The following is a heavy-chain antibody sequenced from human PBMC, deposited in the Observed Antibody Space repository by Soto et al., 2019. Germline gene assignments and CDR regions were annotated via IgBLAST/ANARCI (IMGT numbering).Heavy chain of an antibody. CDR2: IYPGDSDT. CDR3: ARQAARPSNWFDP. Sequence: ESLKISCKGSGYRFTSYWMGWVRQMPGKGLEWMGIIYPGDSDTRYSPSFQGQVTISADKSISTAYLQWSSLKASDTAMYYCARQAARPSNWFDPWGQGTLVTVSS. CDR1: GYRFTSYW. V-gene: IGHV5-51*01. J-gene: IGHJ5*02. D-gene: IGHD6-6*01.